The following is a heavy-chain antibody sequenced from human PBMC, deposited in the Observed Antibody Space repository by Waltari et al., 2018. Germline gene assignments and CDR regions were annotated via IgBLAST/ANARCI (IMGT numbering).Heavy chain of an antibody. CDR2: IRGSGDST. D-gene: IGHD3-3*01. Sequence: QLLESGGGLVQPGGSLGLSCAASGFRLIDFAMNWVRQAPGKGLEWVSGIRGSGDSTYYANSVKGRFTISRDNSKNTLSLQMDGLRAEDTAVYYCAKGRGYDFFDSWGQGTLVTVSS. CDR1: GFRLIDFA. J-gene: IGHJ4*02. CDR3: AKGRGYDFFDS. V-gene: IGHV3-23*01.